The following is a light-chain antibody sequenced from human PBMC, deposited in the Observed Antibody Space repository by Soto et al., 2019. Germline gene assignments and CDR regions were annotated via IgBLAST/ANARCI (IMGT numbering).Light chain of an antibody. J-gene: IGKJ4*01. CDR2: AAS. Sequence: AIQMTQSPSALASSVGGIFTITCRASQCIRNDLGWYQQKPGKAPKLLIYAASSLQSGVPSRFSGSGSGTDFTLTISSLQPEDFATYYCLQDYNYPLTFGGGTKVDIK. CDR1: QCIRND. V-gene: IGKV1-6*01. CDR3: LQDYNYPLT.